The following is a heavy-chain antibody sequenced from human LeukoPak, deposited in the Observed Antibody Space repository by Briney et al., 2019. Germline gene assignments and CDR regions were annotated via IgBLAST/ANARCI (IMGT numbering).Heavy chain of an antibody. D-gene: IGHD3-3*01. CDR3: ARSPRSGFWSGYYFDY. V-gene: IGHV4-39*07. CDR1: GGSISSNGYY. Sequence: SETLSLTCTVSGGSISSNGYYWAWFRQPPGKGLEWIGSIYYSGGTYYNPSLKSRVTISIDTSKNQFSLKLRSVTAADTAVYYCARSPRSGFWSGYYFDYWGQGTLVTVSS. J-gene: IGHJ4*02. CDR2: IYYSGGT.